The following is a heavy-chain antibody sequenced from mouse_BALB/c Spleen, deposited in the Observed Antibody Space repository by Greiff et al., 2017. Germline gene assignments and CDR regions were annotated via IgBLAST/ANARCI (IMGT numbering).Heavy chain of an antibody. J-gene: IGHJ3*01. D-gene: IGHD2-3*01. V-gene: IGHV5-6-5*01. CDR2: ISSGGST. CDR1: GFTFSSYA. CDR3: ARGGGYYEWFAY. Sequence: DVMLVESGGGLVKPGGSLKLSCPASGFTFSSYAMSWVRQTPEKRLEWVASISSGGSTYYPDSVKGRFTISRDNARNILYLQMSSLRSEDTAIYYCARGGGYYEWFAYWGQGTLVTVSA.